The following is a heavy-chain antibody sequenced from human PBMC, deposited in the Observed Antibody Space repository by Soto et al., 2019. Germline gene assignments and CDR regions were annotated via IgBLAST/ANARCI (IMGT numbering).Heavy chain of an antibody. J-gene: IGHJ5*02. D-gene: IGHD3-3*01. CDR2: IYSSGNT. CDR1: GGTISGYY. CDR3: ARGQRFSDWFDP. V-gene: IGHV4-4*07. Sequence: QVHLQESGPGLVKPSETLSLTCSVSGGTISGYYWTWIRQPAGKGLEWIGRIYSSGNTKYNPSLQSRVTMSLDTSNNQFSLRLTSVTAADTAVYYCARGQRFSDWFDPWGQGPLVTVSA.